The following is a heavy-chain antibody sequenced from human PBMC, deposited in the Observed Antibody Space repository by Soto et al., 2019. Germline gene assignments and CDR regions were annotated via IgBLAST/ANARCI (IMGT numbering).Heavy chain of an antibody. Sequence: ASVKFTCKSSGYTFTSYYMHWVRQPPGQGLEWMGVINPSGGSTSYAQKFQGRVTMTRDTSTSTVYMELSSLRSEDTAVYYCARDITMIVVVITDDSSYYGMDARGQGNTLTVSS. CDR3: ARDITMIVVVITDDSSYYGMDA. J-gene: IGHJ6*02. V-gene: IGHV1-46*01. CDR2: INPSGGST. CDR1: GYTFTSYY. D-gene: IGHD3-22*01.